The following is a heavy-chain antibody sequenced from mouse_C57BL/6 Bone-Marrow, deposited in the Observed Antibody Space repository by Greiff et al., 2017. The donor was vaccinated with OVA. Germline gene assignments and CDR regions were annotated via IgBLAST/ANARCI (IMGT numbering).Heavy chain of an antibody. Sequence: VQLQQPGAELVMPGASVKLSCKASGYTFTSYWMHWVKQRPGQGLEWIGEIDPSDSYTNYNQKFKGKSTLTVDKSSSTAYMQLSSLTSEDSAVYYCARPITTVVATRYFDYWGQGTTLTVSS. CDR1: GYTFTSYW. D-gene: IGHD1-1*01. V-gene: IGHV1-69*01. CDR2: IDPSDSYT. CDR3: ARPITTVVATRYFDY. J-gene: IGHJ2*01.